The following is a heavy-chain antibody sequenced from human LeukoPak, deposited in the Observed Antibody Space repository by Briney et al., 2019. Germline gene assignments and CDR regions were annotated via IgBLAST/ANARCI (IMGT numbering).Heavy chain of an antibody. CDR3: ARYYYDSSGYYYEGYFDY. J-gene: IGHJ4*02. D-gene: IGHD3-22*01. CDR1: GFTFSSYW. Sequence: PGGSLRLSCAASGFTFSSYWMHWVRQAPGKGLVWVSRINSDGSSTSYADSVKGRFTISRDNAENTLYLQMNSLRAEDTAVYYCARYYYDSSGYYYEGYFDYWGQGTLVTVSS. CDR2: INSDGSST. V-gene: IGHV3-74*01.